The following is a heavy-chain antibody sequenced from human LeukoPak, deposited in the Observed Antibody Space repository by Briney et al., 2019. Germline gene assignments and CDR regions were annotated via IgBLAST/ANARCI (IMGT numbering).Heavy chain of an antibody. CDR2: IFHSGVT. Sequence: SETLSLTCGVSGGSINVGGYSWNWIRQPPGKGLEWIGNIFHSGVTYYKPSLRSRVAISLDRSKNQVFLNVTSVTAADTAVYYCARGGVYTGMDAWGQGTTVIVSS. D-gene: IGHD2-2*02. CDR3: ARGGVYTGMDA. J-gene: IGHJ6*02. CDR1: GGSINVGGYS. V-gene: IGHV4-30-2*01.